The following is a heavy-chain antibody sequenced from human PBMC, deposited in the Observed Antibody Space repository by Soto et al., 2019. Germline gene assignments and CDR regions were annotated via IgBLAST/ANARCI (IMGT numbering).Heavy chain of an antibody. Sequence: SGPTPVNPTETLTLTCTGSGSPLSNARMGVSWIRQPPGKALEWLAHIFSNDEKSYSTSLKSRLTISKDTSKSQVVLTMTNMDPVATATYYCARPGPINYGMDVWGQGTTVTVSS. CDR1: GSPLSNARMG. CDR3: ARPGPINYGMDV. CDR2: IFSNDEK. J-gene: IGHJ6*02. V-gene: IGHV2-26*01.